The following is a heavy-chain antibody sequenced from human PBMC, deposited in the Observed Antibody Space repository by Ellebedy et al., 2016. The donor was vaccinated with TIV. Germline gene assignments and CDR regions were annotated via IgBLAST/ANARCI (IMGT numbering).Heavy chain of an antibody. Sequence: ASVKVSCKASGGTFSSHAISWVRQAPGQGLEWLGRIIPMFDIRDYAQELQGRVTITADKSTSTDYMELSSLRSEDTAVYFCARNSDIIVVPSAYASSYDIWGQGTMVSVAS. V-gene: IGHV1-69*04. CDR1: GGTFSSHA. J-gene: IGHJ3*02. CDR3: ARNSDIIVVPSAYASSYDI. D-gene: IGHD2-15*01. CDR2: IIPMFDIR.